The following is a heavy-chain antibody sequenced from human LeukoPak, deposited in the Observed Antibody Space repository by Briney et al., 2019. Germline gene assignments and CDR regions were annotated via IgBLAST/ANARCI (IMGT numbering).Heavy chain of an antibody. D-gene: IGHD7-27*01. J-gene: IGHJ4*02. V-gene: IGHV3-23*01. CDR2: ITTGDGNT. Sequence: GGSLRLSCAASGFTFSSYTMTWVRQAPGKGLKWVSTITTGDGNTYYADSVKGRFTVSRDDSKNTLYLQMNSLRAEDTAVYYCAKDGGLWVSAHWGDSWGRGSLVTVSS. CDR3: AKDGGLWVSAHWGDS. CDR1: GFTFSSYT.